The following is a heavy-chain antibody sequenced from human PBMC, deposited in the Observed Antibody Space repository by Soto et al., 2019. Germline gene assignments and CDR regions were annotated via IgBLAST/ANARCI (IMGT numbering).Heavy chain of an antibody. J-gene: IGHJ6*02. CDR3: ARRGAAAGRNYYYYGMDV. Sequence: GESLKISGKSSGYSFTSYWIGWVRQIPGKGLEWMGIIYPGDSDTRYSPSFQGQVTISADKSISTAYLQWSSLKASDTAMYYCARRGAAAGRNYYYYGMDVWGQGTTVTVSS. CDR2: IYPGDSDT. D-gene: IGHD6-13*01. V-gene: IGHV5-51*01. CDR1: GYSFTSYW.